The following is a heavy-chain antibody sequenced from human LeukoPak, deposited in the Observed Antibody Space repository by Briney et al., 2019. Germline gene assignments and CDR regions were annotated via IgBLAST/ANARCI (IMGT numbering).Heavy chain of an antibody. J-gene: IGHJ4*02. V-gene: IGHV4-39*01. D-gene: IGHD3-16*02. CDR2: IYYSGST. Sequence: SETLSLTCTVSGGSISSSSYYWGWIRQPPGKGLEWIGSIYYSGSTYYNPSLKSRVTISVDTSKNQFSLKLSSVTAADTAVYYCARAGVNDYVWGSYRFNYWGQGTLVTVSS. CDR1: GGSISSSSYY. CDR3: ARAGVNDYVWGSYRFNY.